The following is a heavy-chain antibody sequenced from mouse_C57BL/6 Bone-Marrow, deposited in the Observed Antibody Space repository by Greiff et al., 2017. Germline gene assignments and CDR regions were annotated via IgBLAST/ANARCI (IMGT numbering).Heavy chain of an antibody. CDR1: GFTFSDYY. V-gene: IGHV5-12*01. CDR3: AREGRGYYFDY. Sequence: GMLVESGGGLVQPGGSLKLSCAASGFTFSDYYMYWVRQTPEKRLEWVAYISNGGGSTYYPDTVKGRFTISRDNAKNTLYLQMSRLKSEDTAMYYCAREGRGYYFDYWGQGTTLTVSS. CDR2: ISNGGGST. J-gene: IGHJ2*01.